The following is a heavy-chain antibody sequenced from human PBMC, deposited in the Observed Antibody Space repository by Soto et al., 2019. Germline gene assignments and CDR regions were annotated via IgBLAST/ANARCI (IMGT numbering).Heavy chain of an antibody. CDR1: GFTFSSYA. CDR2: ISYDGSNK. Sequence: QVQLVESGGGVVQPGRSLRLSCAASGFTFSSYAMHWVRQAPGKGLEWVAVISYDGSNKYYADSVKGRFTISRDNSKNTRYLQMNSLRAEDTAVYYCARDRVGQHLYSFDYWGQGTLVTGYS. J-gene: IGHJ4*02. CDR3: ARDRVGQHLYSFDY. V-gene: IGHV3-30-3*01. D-gene: IGHD1-26*01.